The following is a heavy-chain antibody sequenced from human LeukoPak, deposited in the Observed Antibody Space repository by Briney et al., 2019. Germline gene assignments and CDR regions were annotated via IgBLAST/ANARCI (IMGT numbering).Heavy chain of an antibody. J-gene: IGHJ4*02. CDR2: ISSSSSYI. CDR3: ARAQTYASSWFDY. D-gene: IGHD6-13*01. Sequence: AGGSLRLSCAASGFTFSIYSMNWVRQAPGKGLEWVSSISSSSSYIYYADSVKGRFTISRDNAKNSLYLQMNSLRAEDTAVYYCARAQTYASSWFDYWGQGTLVTVSS. CDR1: GFTFSIYS. V-gene: IGHV3-21*01.